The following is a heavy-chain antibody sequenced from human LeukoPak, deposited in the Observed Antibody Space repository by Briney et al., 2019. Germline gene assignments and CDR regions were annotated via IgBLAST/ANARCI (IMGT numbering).Heavy chain of an antibody. J-gene: IGHJ4*02. CDR2: IYYSGST. CDR1: GGSIGDYY. Sequence: PSETLSLTCTVSGGSIGDYYWSWIRQPPGKGLEWIGYIYYSGSTNYNPSLKSRVTVSADTSKNQISLKLTSVTAADTAVYYCASHPGVAVADYWGQGTLVTVSS. V-gene: IGHV4-59*08. D-gene: IGHD3-3*01. CDR3: ASHPGVAVADY.